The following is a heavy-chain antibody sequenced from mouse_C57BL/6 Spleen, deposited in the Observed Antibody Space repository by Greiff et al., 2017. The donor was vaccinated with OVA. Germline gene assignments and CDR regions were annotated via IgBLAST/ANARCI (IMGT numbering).Heavy chain of an antibody. CDR2: ISSGSSTI. CDR3: ARDYYGSSYDYAMDY. J-gene: IGHJ4*01. CDR1: GFTFSDYG. D-gene: IGHD1-1*01. Sequence: EVQGVESGGGLVKPGGSLKLSCAASGFTFSDYGMHWVRQAPEKGLEWVAYISSGSSTIYYADTVKGRFTISRDNANNTLFLQMTSLRSEDTAMYYCARDYYGSSYDYAMDYWGQGTSVTVSS. V-gene: IGHV5-17*01.